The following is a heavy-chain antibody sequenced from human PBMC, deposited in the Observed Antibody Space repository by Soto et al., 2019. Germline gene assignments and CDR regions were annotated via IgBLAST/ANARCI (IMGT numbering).Heavy chain of an antibody. J-gene: IGHJ5*02. V-gene: IGHV4-34*01. Sequence: QVQLQQWGAGLLKPSETLSLTCAVSGGSFSGYYWSWIRQPPGKGLEWIGEINHSGSTNYNPSLKSRVTISVDTSKNQFSLKLSSVTAADTAVYYCARGLSSRVVVPAATHTETDPWGQGTLVTVSS. CDR3: ARGLSSRVVVPAATHTETDP. D-gene: IGHD2-2*01. CDR1: GGSFSGYY. CDR2: INHSGST.